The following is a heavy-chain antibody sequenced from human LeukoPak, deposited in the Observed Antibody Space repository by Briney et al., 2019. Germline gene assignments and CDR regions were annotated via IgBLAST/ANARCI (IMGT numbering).Heavy chain of an antibody. D-gene: IGHD1-26*01. Sequence: PGGSLRLSCAASGFTFSSYSMNWVRQAPGKGLEWVSSISSSSSYIYYADSVKGRFTISRDNAKNSLYLQMNSLRAEDTAVYYCARGSVEWELLTPNFDYWSQGTLVTVSS. CDR3: ARGSVEWELLTPNFDY. CDR1: GFTFSSYS. J-gene: IGHJ4*02. V-gene: IGHV3-21*01. CDR2: ISSSSSYI.